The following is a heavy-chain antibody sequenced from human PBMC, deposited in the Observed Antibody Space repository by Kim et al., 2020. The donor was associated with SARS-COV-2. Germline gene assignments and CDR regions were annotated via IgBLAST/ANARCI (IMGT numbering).Heavy chain of an antibody. CDR2: INHSGST. J-gene: IGHJ6*03. Sequence: SETLSLTCAVYGGSFSGYYWSWIRQPPGKGLEWIGEINHSGSTNYNPSLKSRVTISVDTSKNQFSLKLSTVTAADTAGYYCARGTRQWPSRHYYYCMDVWGKGTTVTVSS. CDR3: ARGTRQWPSRHYYYCMDV. V-gene: IGHV4-34*01. CDR1: GGSFSGYY. D-gene: IGHD6-19*01.